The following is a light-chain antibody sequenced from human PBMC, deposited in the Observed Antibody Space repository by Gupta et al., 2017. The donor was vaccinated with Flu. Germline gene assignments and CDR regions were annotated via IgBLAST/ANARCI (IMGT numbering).Light chain of an antibody. CDR3: CSYAGGSTLEI. CDR1: NSDVGTYIL. CDR2: EAN. Sequence: QSALTQPASVSGSPGQSIPTSCTGTNSDVGTYILVSWYQQHPGKAPKLMIYEANKRPSGVSNRFSDSQSGNTASLTISGLQAEDEADYYCCSYAGGSTLEIFGGGTKLTVL. J-gene: IGLJ2*01. V-gene: IGLV2-23*01.